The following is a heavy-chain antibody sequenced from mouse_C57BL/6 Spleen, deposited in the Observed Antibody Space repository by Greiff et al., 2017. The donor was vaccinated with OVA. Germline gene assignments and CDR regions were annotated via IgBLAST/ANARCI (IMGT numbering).Heavy chain of an antibody. CDR3: ARQGLLCITTVNFDY. J-gene: IGHJ2*01. Sequence: EVQGVESGGGLVKPGGSLKLSCAASGFTFSSYTMSWVRQTPEKRLEWVATISGGGGNTYYPDSVKGRFTISRDNAKNTLYLQMSSLRSEDTALYYCARQGLLCITTVNFDYWGQGTTLTVSS. V-gene: IGHV5-9*01. CDR1: GFTFSSYT. D-gene: IGHD1-1*01. CDR2: ISGGGGNT.